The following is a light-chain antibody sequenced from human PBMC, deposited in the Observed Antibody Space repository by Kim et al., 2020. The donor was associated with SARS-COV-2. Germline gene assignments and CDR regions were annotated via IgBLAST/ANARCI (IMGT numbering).Light chain of an antibody. CDR1: QSVNSF. CDR3: QQRS. CDR2: NAS. Sequence: PPSWSPGESATLSGRARQSVNSFLAWYQQKPGQAPRLLIYNASNRAPGIPARFSASGSGTDFTLTISSLEPEDFAVYYCQQRSFGGGTKVDIK. V-gene: IGKV3-11*01. J-gene: IGKJ4*01.